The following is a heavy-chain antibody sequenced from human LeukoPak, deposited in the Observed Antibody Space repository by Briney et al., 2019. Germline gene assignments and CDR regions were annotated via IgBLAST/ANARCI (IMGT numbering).Heavy chain of an antibody. J-gene: IGHJ4*02. CDR2: INPNSGGT. CDR1: GYTFTGYY. Sequence: ASVKVSCKASGYTFTGYYMHWVRQAPGQGLEWMGWINPNSGGTNYAQKFQGRVTMTRDTSISTAYMELSRLRSDDTAVYYCARDEYSSEYGTFDYWGQGTLVTVSS. D-gene: IGHD6-6*01. V-gene: IGHV1-2*02. CDR3: ARDEYSSEYGTFDY.